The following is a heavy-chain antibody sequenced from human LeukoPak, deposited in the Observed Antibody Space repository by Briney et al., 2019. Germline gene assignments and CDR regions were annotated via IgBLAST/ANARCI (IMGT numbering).Heavy chain of an antibody. V-gene: IGHV3-48*01. Sequence: GGSLRLSCAASGFSFSSYSMNWVRQAPGKELEWVSYTSRSSSTIYYADSVKGRFTISRDNAKNSLYLQMNSLRAEDTAVYYCARDSEQLFDYWGQGTLVTVSS. CDR1: GFSFSSYS. D-gene: IGHD6-13*01. J-gene: IGHJ4*02. CDR3: ARDSEQLFDY. CDR2: TSRSSSTI.